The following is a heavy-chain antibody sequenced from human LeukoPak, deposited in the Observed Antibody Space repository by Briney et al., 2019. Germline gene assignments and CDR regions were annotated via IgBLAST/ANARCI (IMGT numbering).Heavy chain of an antibody. CDR3: ATGYGDFRVEGRYFYS. Sequence: SETLSLTCAVYGGSFSGYFWNWIRQPPGKGLEWNGEIDHSGSTNYNPSLKSRVTISIDTSKKHFFLKLKSVTAADTAVYYCATGYGDFRVEGRYFYSWGQGTLVTVSS. D-gene: IGHD4-17*01. CDR1: GGSFSGYF. J-gene: IGHJ4*02. CDR2: IDHSGST. V-gene: IGHV4-34*01.